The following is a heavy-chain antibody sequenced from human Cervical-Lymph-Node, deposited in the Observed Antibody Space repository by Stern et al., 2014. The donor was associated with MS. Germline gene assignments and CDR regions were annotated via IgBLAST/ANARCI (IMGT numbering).Heavy chain of an antibody. J-gene: IGHJ4*02. CDR3: ARIRGTARLIDY. V-gene: IGHV2-70*01. CDR2: IDWDGDK. CDR1: GFSLRTGGMC. Sequence: QVTLKESGPALVKPTQTLTLTCTFSGFSLRTGGMCVTWIRQPPGKALEWLGLIDWDGDKYYRTPLRTRLTISKDTFKNQVVLTMTNMDPVDTATYYCARIRGTARLIDYWGQGTLVTVSS. D-gene: IGHD1/OR15-1a*01.